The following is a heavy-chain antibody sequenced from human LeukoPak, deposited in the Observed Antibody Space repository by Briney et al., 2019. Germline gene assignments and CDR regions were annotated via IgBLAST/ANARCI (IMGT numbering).Heavy chain of an antibody. V-gene: IGHV3-15*01. CDR2: IKSKTDGGTT. CDR1: GFTFSNAW. CDR3: TTDSSQISGTDAGVDY. J-gene: IGHJ4*02. D-gene: IGHD1-20*01. Sequence: PGGSLRLSCAASGFTFSNAWMSWVRQAPGKGLEWVGRIKSKTDGGTTDYAAPVKGRFTISRDDSKNTLYLQMNSLKTEDTAVYYCTTDSSQISGTDAGVDYWGQGTLVTVSS.